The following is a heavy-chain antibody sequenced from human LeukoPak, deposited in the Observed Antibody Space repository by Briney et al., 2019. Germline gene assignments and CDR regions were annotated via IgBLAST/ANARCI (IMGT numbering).Heavy chain of an antibody. J-gene: IGHJ3*02. D-gene: IGHD3-22*01. CDR3: ARNHRSWGTGYYDSSGYYLERAFDI. CDR1: GGSISSSSYY. Sequence: SETLSLTCTVSGGSISSSSYYWGWIRQPPGKGLEWIGSIYYSGSTYYNPSLKSRVTIFVDTSKNQFSLKLSFVTAADTAVYYCARNHRSWGTGYYDSSGYYLERAFDIWGQGTMVTVSS. V-gene: IGHV4-39*01. CDR2: IYYSGST.